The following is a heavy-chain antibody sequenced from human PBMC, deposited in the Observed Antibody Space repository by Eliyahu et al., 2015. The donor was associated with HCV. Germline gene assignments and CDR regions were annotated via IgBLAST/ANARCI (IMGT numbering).Heavy chain of an antibody. CDR3: ARADSSSWYYFDY. Sequence: EVQLVESGGGLVKPGGSLRLSCAASGFTFSSYSMNWVRXAPGKGLEGVSSISSSSSYIYYADSVKGRFTISRDNAKNSLYLQMNSLRAEDTAVYYCARADSSSWYYFDYWGQGTLVTVSS. D-gene: IGHD6-13*01. J-gene: IGHJ4*02. CDR1: GFTFSSYS. CDR2: ISSSSSYI. V-gene: IGHV3-21*01.